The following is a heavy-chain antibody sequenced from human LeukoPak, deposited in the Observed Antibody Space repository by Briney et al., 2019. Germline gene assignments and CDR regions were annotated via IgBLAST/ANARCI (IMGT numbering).Heavy chain of an antibody. CDR3: ARVVSGYDFDY. Sequence: ASVKVSCKASGYTFSSYGISWVRQAPGRGLEWMGWISAYNGNTDYAQKLQGRVTMTTDTSTSTAYMELRSLRSDDTAMYYCARVVSGYDFDYWGQRTLVTVSS. J-gene: IGHJ4*02. D-gene: IGHD5-12*01. CDR1: GYTFSSYG. CDR2: ISAYNGNT. V-gene: IGHV1-18*01.